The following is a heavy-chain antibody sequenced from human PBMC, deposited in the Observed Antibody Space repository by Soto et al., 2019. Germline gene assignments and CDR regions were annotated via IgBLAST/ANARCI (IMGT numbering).Heavy chain of an antibody. CDR2: IKSKTDGGTT. CDR1: GFTFSNAW. J-gene: IGHJ6*02. Sequence: PGGSLRLSCAASGFTFSNAWMNWVRQAPGKGLEWVGRIKSKTDGGTTDYAAPVKGRFTISRDDSKNTLYLQMNSLKTEDTAVYYCTTGYSSSWRKDYYYYGMDVWGQGTTVTVSS. D-gene: IGHD6-13*01. V-gene: IGHV3-15*07. CDR3: TTGYSSSWRKDYYYYGMDV.